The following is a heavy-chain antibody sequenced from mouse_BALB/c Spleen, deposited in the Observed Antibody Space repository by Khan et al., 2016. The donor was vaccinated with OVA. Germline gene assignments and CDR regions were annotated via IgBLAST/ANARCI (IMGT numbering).Heavy chain of an antibody. CDR2: INPNNGRA. V-gene: IGHV1S81*02. Sequence: VQLQQSGAEVVNPGASVKLSCKASGYTFTSYWMHWVKQRPGQGLEWIGYINPNNGRAHQNEKFKSKATLTVDKSSSTAYLQLSSLTSEESAVHYCARGGYGSLAYWGQGTLVTVSA. CDR3: ARGGYGSLAY. J-gene: IGHJ3*01. D-gene: IGHD2-2*01. CDR1: GYTFTSYW.